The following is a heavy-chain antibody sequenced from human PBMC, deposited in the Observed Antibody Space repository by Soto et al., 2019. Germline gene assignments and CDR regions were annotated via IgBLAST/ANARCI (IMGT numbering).Heavy chain of an antibody. D-gene: IGHD2-15*01. J-gene: IGHJ4*02. CDR3: ASGPLIERYCLGGDCYSAFDY. CDR1: GFSFSTYS. CDR2: ISYSSSYI. V-gene: IGHV3-21*01. Sequence: EVQLLESGGGLVQPGGSLRLSCGASGFSFSTYSMNWVRQAPGKGLEWVSTISYSSSYIFYADSVKGRFTVSRDNAGNTLYLQMNGLRAEDTAVYYCASGPLIERYCLGGDCYSAFDYWGQGTLVTVSS.